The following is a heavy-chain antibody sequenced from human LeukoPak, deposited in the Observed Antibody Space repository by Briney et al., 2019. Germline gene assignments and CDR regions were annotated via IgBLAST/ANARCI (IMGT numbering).Heavy chain of an antibody. V-gene: IGHV3-23*01. Sequence: GGSLRLSCTASGFAFSVYAMSWLRQPPGKGLEWVSGISSSGGSTYYADSVQGRFTISRDNSKSTLYLQMNSPRAEDTAVYYCAKKVGGVYAFDIWGQGTMVTVSS. CDR1: GFAFSVYA. D-gene: IGHD3-16*01. CDR2: ISSSGGST. CDR3: AKKVGGVYAFDI. J-gene: IGHJ3*02.